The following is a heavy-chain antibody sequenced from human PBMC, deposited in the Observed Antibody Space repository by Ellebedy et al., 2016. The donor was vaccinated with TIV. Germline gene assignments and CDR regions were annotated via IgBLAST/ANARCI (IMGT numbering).Heavy chain of an antibody. V-gene: IGHV1-69*13. J-gene: IGHJ2*01. CDR1: GGNFSGYA. CDR3: ARSHADIEVVAAAWYFDL. Sequence: AASVKVSCQAYGGNFSGYAISWVRQAPGQGLEWMGGIIPLFDISNFLQKFQDRVTLTPHEPTSAANMELSRLRSEDTAIYYCARSHADIEVVAAAWYFDLWGRGTQVTVSS. CDR2: IIPLFDIS. D-gene: IGHD2-15*01.